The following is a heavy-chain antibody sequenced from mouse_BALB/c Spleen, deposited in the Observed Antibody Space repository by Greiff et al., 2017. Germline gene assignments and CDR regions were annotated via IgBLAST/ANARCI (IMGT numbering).Heavy chain of an antibody. J-gene: IGHJ2*01. CDR1: GYSFTGYF. CDR3: AVTHFDY. Sequence: VQLQQSGPELVKPGASVKISCKASGYSFTGYFMNWVMQSHGKSLEWIGRINPYNGDTFYNQKFKGKATLTVDKSSSTAHMELRSLASEDSAVYYCAVTHFDYWGQGTTLTVSS. D-gene: IGHD2-12*01. V-gene: IGHV1-20*02. CDR2: INPYNGDT.